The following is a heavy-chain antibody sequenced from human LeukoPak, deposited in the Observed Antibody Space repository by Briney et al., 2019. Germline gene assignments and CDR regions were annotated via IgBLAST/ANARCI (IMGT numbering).Heavy chain of an antibody. CDR2: ISDSRST. D-gene: IGHD3-10*01. CDR1: GGSISGYF. Sequence: SETLSLTCTVSGGSISGYFWSWIRQSPGKGLEWIGYISDSRSTNYNSSLKSRVTISVDTSKNQFSLKLSSVTAADTAVYYCARADGGFDYWGQGTLVTVSS. J-gene: IGHJ4*02. V-gene: IGHV4-59*01. CDR3: ARADGGFDY.